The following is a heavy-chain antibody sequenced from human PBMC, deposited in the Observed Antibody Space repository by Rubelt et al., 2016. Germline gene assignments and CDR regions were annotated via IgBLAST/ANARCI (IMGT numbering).Heavy chain of an antibody. D-gene: IGHD6-6*01. Sequence: TGYYMHWVRQAPGQGLEWMGRINPNSGGTNYAQKFQGRVTMTRDTSISTAYMERSRRRSDDTAVYYCARIAARPREKQFDYWGQGTLVTVSS. J-gene: IGHJ4*02. V-gene: IGHV1-2*06. CDR3: ARIAARPREKQFDY. CDR1: TGYY. CDR2: INPNSGGT.